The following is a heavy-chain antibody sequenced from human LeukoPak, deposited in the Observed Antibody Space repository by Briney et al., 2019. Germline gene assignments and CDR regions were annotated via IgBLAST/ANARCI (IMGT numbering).Heavy chain of an antibody. Sequence: GRSLRLSCAASGFTFSNYGMHWVRQAPGKGLEWVAVISFHGSNKFYADSVKGRFTISRDTSKNTLYLQMNSLRAEDTAVYYCARPLVAGEPRSPNYYYGLDVWGQGTTVTVSS. J-gene: IGHJ6*02. CDR2: ISFHGSNK. CDR1: GFTFSNYG. D-gene: IGHD3-10*01. CDR3: ARPLVAGEPRSPNYYYGLDV. V-gene: IGHV3-30*03.